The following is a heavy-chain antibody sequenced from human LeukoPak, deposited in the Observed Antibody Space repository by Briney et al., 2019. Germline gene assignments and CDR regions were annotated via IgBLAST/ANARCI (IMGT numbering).Heavy chain of an antibody. CDR2: IYHSGST. CDR1: GGSISSGGYS. Sequence: SLTLSLTCAVSGGSISSGGYSWSWIRQPPGKGLEWIGYIYHSGSTYYNPSLKSRVTISVDRSKNQFSLKLSSVTAADTAVYYCARLAQYYYDSSGYYDYWGQGTLVTVSS. V-gene: IGHV4-30-2*01. J-gene: IGHJ4*02. D-gene: IGHD3-22*01. CDR3: ARLAQYYYDSSGYYDY.